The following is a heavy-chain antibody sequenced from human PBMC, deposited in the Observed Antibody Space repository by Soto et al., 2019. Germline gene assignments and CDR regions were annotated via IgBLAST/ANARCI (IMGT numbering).Heavy chain of an antibody. V-gene: IGHV3-7*03. Sequence: PGGSLRLSCAASGFTFSSYWMSWVRQAPGKGLEWVANIKQDGSERYYVDSVKGRFTISRDNAKNSLYLQMNSLRAEDTAVYYCASTQQLVCFDYWGQGTLVTVSS. D-gene: IGHD6-13*01. CDR1: GFTFSSYW. CDR3: ASTQQLVCFDY. J-gene: IGHJ4*02. CDR2: IKQDGSER.